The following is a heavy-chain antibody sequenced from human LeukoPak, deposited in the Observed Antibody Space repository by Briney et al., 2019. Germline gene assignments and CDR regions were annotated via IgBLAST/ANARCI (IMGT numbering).Heavy chain of an antibody. CDR3: ARELPTIVVVPAARPGRFDP. V-gene: IGHV1-2*02. CDR2: INPNSGGT. Sequence: GASVKVSCKASGYTFTGYYMHWVRQAPGQGLEWMGWINPNSGGTNYAQKFQGRVTMTRDTSISTAYMELSRLRSGDTAVYYCARELPTIVVVPAARPGRFDPWGQGTLVTVSS. CDR1: GYTFTGYY. D-gene: IGHD2-2*01. J-gene: IGHJ5*02.